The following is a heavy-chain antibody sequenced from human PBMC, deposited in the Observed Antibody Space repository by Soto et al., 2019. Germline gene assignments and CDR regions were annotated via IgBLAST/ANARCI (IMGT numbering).Heavy chain of an antibody. CDR1: GYTFTSYY. CDR2: INPSGGSA. D-gene: IGHD1-26*01. J-gene: IGHJ4*02. CDR3: ARGMGSGTFDY. Sequence: QVQLVQSGAEVKKPGASVKVSCKASGYTFTSYYMHWVRQAPGQGLEWMGIINPSGGSASYAQKFQGRVTMTRDTATSTVYMELSSLRSEDTAVYYCARGMGSGTFDYWGQGTLVTVSS. V-gene: IGHV1-46*01.